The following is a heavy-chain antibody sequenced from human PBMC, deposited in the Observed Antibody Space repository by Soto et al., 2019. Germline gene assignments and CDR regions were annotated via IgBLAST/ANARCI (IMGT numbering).Heavy chain of an antibody. CDR1: GYTFNSQG. J-gene: IGHJ6*02. D-gene: IGHD2-21*01. V-gene: IGHV1-18*01. CDR2: ISAYNGNT. Sequence: QGQLVQSGAEVKKPGASVKVSCKASGYTFNSQGISWVRQAPGQGLEWIGRISAYNGNTNYAQKLRGRVTMTTDTCTSTAYMDLRSLRSDATAVYYCATDACCGGAPGCPGMEVWGQGTMVTVSS. CDR3: ATDACCGGAPGCPGMEV.